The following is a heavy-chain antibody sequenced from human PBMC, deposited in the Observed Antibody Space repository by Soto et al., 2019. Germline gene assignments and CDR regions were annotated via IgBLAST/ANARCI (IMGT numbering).Heavy chain of an antibody. CDR2: INPDGSVA. J-gene: IGHJ4*02. Sequence: LRLSCAASGFTFSSSWMAWVRQAPGKGLEWVALINPDGSVASYVGSVRGRFIISRDNAQNSLYLQMNSVSAEDTAVYYCSRDPGFGAIDYWGQGTLVTVSS. CDR1: GFTFSSSW. D-gene: IGHD3-10*01. V-gene: IGHV3-7*01. CDR3: SRDPGFGAIDY.